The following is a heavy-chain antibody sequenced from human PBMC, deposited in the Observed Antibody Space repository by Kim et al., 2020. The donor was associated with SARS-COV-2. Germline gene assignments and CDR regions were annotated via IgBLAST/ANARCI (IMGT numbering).Heavy chain of an antibody. CDR2: AK. CDR3: ASSGDAPGNH. J-gene: IGHJ5*02. Sequence: AKYYVDSVKGRFTISRDNAKTSLYLHMNSLRAEDTAVYYCASSGDAPGNHWGQGTLVTIST. V-gene: IGHV3-7*01.